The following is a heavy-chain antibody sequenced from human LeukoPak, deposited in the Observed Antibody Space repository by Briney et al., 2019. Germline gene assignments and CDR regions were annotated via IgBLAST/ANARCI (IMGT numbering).Heavy chain of an antibody. D-gene: IGHD6-6*01. CDR1: GGSISSYY. CDR3: ARVSLVSDAFDI. V-gene: IGHV4-59*08. J-gene: IGHJ3*02. CDR2: IYYSGST. Sequence: KSSETLSLTCTVSGGSISSYYWSWIRQPPGKGLEWIGYIYYSGSTNYNPSLKSRVTISVDTSKNQFSLKLSSVTAADTAVYYCARVSLVSDAFDIWGQGTMVTVSS.